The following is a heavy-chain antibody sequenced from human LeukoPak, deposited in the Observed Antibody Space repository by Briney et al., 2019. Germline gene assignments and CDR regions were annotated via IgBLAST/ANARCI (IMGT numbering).Heavy chain of an antibody. Sequence: GGSLRLSCAASGFTFSDHYMDWVRQAPGKGLEWVGRTRNKANSYTTEYAASVKGRFTISRDDSKNSLYLQMNSLKTEDTAVYYCARVVSGSYYEAFDIWGQGTMVTVSS. CDR3: ARVVSGSYYEAFDI. D-gene: IGHD1-26*01. CDR1: GFTFSDHY. J-gene: IGHJ3*02. V-gene: IGHV3-72*01. CDR2: TRNKANSYTT.